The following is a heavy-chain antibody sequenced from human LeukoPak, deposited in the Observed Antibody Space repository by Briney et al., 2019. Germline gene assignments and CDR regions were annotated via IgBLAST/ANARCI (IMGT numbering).Heavy chain of an antibody. CDR2: IHHTGTT. V-gene: IGHV4-38-2*02. D-gene: IGHD2-15*01. Sequence: SETLSLTCAVSGSPFMYGYYWGWIRQPPGRGLEWIGNIHHTGTTYYNPSLKSRLTISVDTSKNQFSLKLSSVTAADTAVYYCAREVIRRPFLLYFHTWGQGALVTLSS. J-gene: IGHJ4*02. CDR1: GSPFMYGYY. CDR3: AREVIRRPFLLYFHT.